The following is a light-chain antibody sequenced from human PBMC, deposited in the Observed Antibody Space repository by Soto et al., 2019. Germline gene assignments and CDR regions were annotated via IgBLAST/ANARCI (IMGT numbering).Light chain of an antibody. CDR1: QSVSIR. Sequence: EMLMTQSPSTLSVSPGERATISCRASQSVSIRLAWYQQKPGKAPRLLIHGATTRATGIPARFSGSGSGTEFTLTISSLQPEDFAAYYCQQYNNWPRTFGQGTKVDIK. CDR3: QQYNNWPRT. CDR2: GAT. J-gene: IGKJ1*01. V-gene: IGKV3-15*01.